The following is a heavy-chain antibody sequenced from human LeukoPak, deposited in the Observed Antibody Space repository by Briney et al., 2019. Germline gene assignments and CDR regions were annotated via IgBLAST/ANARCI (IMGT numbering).Heavy chain of an antibody. Sequence: ASVKVSCKASGYTFTSYGISWVRQAPGQGLEWMGWISAYNGNTNYAQKLQGRVTMTTDTSTSTAYMELRSLRSDDTAVYYCARGLYDYVWGSYRRPFDYWGQGTLVTVSS. D-gene: IGHD3-16*02. CDR3: ARGLYDYVWGSYRRPFDY. V-gene: IGHV1-18*01. J-gene: IGHJ4*02. CDR2: ISAYNGNT. CDR1: GYTFTSYG.